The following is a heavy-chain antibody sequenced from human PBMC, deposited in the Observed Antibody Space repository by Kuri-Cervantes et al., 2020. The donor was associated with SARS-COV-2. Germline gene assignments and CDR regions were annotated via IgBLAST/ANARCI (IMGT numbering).Heavy chain of an antibody. CDR2: ISAYNGNT. V-gene: IGHV1-18*01. Sequence: ASVKISCKASAGTFSSYAISGVRHAPGQGLEWMGWISAYNGNTNYAQKLQGRVTMTTDTSTSTAYMELRRQRSDDTVLYYLARDRSSSGWSCVYYYYGMDVWCQGTTVTVSS. CDR1: AGTFSSYA. D-gene: IGHD6-19*01. CDR3: ARDRSSSGWSCVYYYYGMDV. J-gene: IGHJ6*02.